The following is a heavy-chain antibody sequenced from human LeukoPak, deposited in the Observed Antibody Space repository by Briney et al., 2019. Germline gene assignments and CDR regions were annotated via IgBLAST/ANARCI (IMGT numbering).Heavy chain of an antibody. CDR2: IIPIFGTA. D-gene: IGHD2-2*01. J-gene: IGHJ4*02. CDR3: GRSLGVVPAAMFDY. V-gene: IGHV1-69*13. Sequence: SVKVSCKASGGTFSSYAISWVRQAPGQGLEWMGGIIPIFGTANYAQKFQGRVTITADESTSTAYMELSSLRSEDTAVYYCGRSLGVVPAAMFDYWGQGTLVTVSS. CDR1: GGTFSSYA.